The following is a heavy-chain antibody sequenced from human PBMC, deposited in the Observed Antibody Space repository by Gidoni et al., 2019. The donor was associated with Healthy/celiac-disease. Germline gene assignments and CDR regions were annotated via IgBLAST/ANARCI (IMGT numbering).Heavy chain of an antibody. CDR3: AKDNHRYCSGGSCSVDY. V-gene: IGHV3-9*01. J-gene: IGHJ4*02. D-gene: IGHD2-15*01. CDR2: ISWNSGSI. Sequence: EVQLVESGGGLVQPGRSLRLSCAASGFTFDDYAMHWVRQAPGKGLEWVSGISWNSGSIGYADSVKGRFTISRDNAKNSLYLQMNSLRAEDTALYYCAKDNHRYCSGGSCSVDYWGQGTLVTVSS. CDR1: GFTFDDYA.